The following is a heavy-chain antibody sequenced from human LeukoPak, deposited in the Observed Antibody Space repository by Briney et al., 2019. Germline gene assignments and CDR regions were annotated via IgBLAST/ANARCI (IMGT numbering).Heavy chain of an antibody. CDR1: GGSFSDYY. J-gene: IGHJ3*02. V-gene: IGHV4-34*01. CDR2: IHPSGST. Sequence: SETLSLTCAVHGGSFSDYYLTWIRQPPGKGLEWIGEIHPSGSTNYNPSLESRLTISVDKSKNQFSLKLSSVTAADTAVYYCARALTTVDAFDIWGQGTMVTVSP. CDR3: ARALTTVDAFDI. D-gene: IGHD4-17*01.